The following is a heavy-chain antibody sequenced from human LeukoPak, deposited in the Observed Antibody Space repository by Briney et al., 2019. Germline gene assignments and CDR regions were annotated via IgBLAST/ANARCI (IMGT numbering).Heavy chain of an antibody. CDR2: INAGNDNT. CDR3: TRGLLWFGELSPPGY. Sequence: ASVKVSRKASGYTFTSYAVHWVRQAPGQRLEWMGWINAGNDNTKYSQKFQGRVTITRDTSASTVYMELSSLRSEDTAVYYCTRGLLWFGELSPPGYWGQGTLVTVSS. J-gene: IGHJ4*02. V-gene: IGHV1-3*01. CDR1: GYTFTSYA. D-gene: IGHD3-10*01.